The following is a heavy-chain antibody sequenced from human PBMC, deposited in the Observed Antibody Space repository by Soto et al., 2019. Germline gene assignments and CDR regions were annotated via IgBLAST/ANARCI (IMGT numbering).Heavy chain of an antibody. CDR3: ARGGGYDSFDY. D-gene: IGHD5-12*01. V-gene: IGHV4-30-2*06. J-gene: IGHJ4*02. CDR2: ISDIENT. CDR1: GASISYGGFS. Sequence: SETLSLTCTVSGASISYGGFSWSWIRQSPGKGLEWIGYISDIENTYLHPSFKSRLTMSIDRTRNQFSLKLSSVTAADMAVYYCARGGGYDSFDYWGQGVLVTVSS.